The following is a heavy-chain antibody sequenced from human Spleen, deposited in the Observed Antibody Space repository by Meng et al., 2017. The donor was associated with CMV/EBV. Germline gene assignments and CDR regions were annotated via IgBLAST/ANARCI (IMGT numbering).Heavy chain of an antibody. D-gene: IGHD3/OR15-3a*01. J-gene: IGHJ6*02. CDR3: ARHRRLEGSRRFLGTGLPRATPRLYGMDV. Sequence: QAPGQGLEWMERISAYNGNTLYAQEVQGRVTMTTDTSPSRACMRLRGLGSDDTDVYYCARHRRLEGSRRFLGTGLPRATPRLYGMDVWGQGPTVTVSS. V-gene: IGHV1-18*01. CDR2: ISAYNGNT.